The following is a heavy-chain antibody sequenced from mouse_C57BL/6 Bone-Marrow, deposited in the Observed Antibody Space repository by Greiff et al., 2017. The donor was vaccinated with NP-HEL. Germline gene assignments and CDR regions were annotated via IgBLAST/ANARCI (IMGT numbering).Heavy chain of an antibody. V-gene: IGHV4-1*01. CDR3: ARPAQATYYAMDY. Sequence: EVQLQQSGGGLVQPGGSLKLSCAASGIAFSRYWMSWVRRAPGKGLEWIGEINPDSSTINYAPSLKDKFIISRDNAKNTLYLQMSKVRSEDTALYYCARPAQATYYAMDYWGQGTSVTVSS. J-gene: IGHJ4*01. CDR2: INPDSSTI. D-gene: IGHD3-2*02. CDR1: GIAFSRYW.